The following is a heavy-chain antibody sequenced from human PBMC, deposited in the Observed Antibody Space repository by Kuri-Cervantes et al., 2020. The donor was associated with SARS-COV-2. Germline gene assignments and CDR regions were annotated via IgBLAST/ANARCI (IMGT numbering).Heavy chain of an antibody. CDR1: GGSISSYH. D-gene: IGHD2-2*01. Sequence: GSLRLSCTVSGGSISSYHWSWIRQPPGKGLEWIGYIYYSGSTNYNPSLKSRVTISVDTSKNQFSLKLSSVTAADTAVYYCARGDYCSSTSCSKRGDWFDPWGQGTLVTVSS. CDR3: ARGDYCSSTSCSKRGDWFDP. V-gene: IGHV4-59*01. J-gene: IGHJ5*02. CDR2: IYYSGST.